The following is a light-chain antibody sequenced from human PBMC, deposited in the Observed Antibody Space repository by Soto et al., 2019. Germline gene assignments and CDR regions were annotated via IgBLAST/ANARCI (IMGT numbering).Light chain of an antibody. V-gene: IGKV1-5*01. CDR1: QSISSW. CDR3: QQYNSYSRT. CDR2: DAS. J-gene: IGKJ1*01. Sequence: DIQMTQSPSTLSASVGDRVTITCRASQSISSWLAWYQQKPGKAPKLLIYDASSLESGVPPRFSGSRSGTEFTLPITSLQPDDFATNYCQQYNSYSRTFGQGNKVEIK.